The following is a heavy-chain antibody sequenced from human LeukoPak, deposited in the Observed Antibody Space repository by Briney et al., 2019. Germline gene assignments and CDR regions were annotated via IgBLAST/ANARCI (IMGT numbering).Heavy chain of an antibody. CDR1: GFTFSSSA. Sequence: PGRSLRLSCAASGFTFSSSAFHWVRQAPAKGLEWVAVIAYDGSHKYSADSVKGRFTISRDNSKNTVYLQMNSLRTEDTAVYYCARDGSGAAADYQYYYGMDVWGQGTTVTVSS. D-gene: IGHD6-25*01. CDR3: ARDGSGAAADYQYYYGMDV. V-gene: IGHV3-30-3*01. J-gene: IGHJ6*02. CDR2: IAYDGSHK.